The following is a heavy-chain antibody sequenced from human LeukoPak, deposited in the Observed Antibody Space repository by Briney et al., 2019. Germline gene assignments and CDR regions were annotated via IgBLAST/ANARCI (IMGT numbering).Heavy chain of an antibody. CDR2: INHSGST. D-gene: IGHD2-15*01. CDR3: ARGPRDIVVVVAATLHGNWFDP. Sequence: SETLSLTCTVSGGSITYGGYYWSWIRQPPGKGLEWIGEINHSGSTNYNPSLKSRVTISVDTSKSQFSLKLSSVTAADTAVYYCARGPRDIVVVVAATLHGNWFDPWGQGTLVTVSS. J-gene: IGHJ5*02. V-gene: IGHV4-34*01. CDR1: GGSITYGGYY.